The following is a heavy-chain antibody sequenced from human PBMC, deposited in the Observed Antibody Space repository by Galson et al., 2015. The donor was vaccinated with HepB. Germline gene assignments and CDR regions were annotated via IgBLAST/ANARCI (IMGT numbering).Heavy chain of an antibody. D-gene: IGHD2-2*01. J-gene: IGHJ6*03. CDR3: ARAPPVGYQLLSGYMDV. Sequence: SLRLSCAASGFTFSSYDMHWVRQATGKGLEWVSAIGTAGDTYYPGSVKGRFTISRENAKNSLYLQMNSLRAGDTAVYYCARAPPVGYQLLSGYMDVWGKGTTVTVSS. CDR2: IGTAGDT. V-gene: IGHV3-13*01. CDR1: GFTFSSYD.